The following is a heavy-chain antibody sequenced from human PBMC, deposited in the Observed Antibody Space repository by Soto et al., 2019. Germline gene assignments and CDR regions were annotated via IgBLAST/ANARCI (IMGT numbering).Heavy chain of an antibody. D-gene: IGHD5-18*01. Sequence: QVQLVQSGAEVKKPGSSVKVSCKASGGTFSSYAISWVRQSSGQGLEWMGGIIPIFGTANYAQKFQGRVTITADVSTSTAYMELSSLRSEDTAVYYCASPSSGYSYGLDSEWGQGTLVTVSS. CDR1: GGTFSSYA. J-gene: IGHJ4*02. V-gene: IGHV1-69*01. CDR3: ASPSSGYSYGLDSE. CDR2: IIPIFGTA.